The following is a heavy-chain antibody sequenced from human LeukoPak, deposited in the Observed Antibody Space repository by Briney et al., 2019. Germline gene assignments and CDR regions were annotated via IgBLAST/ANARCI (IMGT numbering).Heavy chain of an antibody. J-gene: IGHJ3*02. D-gene: IGHD2-2*01. CDR1: GGTFSSYA. Sequence: GASVKVSCKATGGTFSSYAISWVRQAPGQGLEWMGRIIPILGIANYAQKFQGRVTITADKSTSTAYMELSSLRSEDTAVYYCARVETDGQYQLLTAFDIWGQGTMVTVSS. CDR2: IIPILGIA. V-gene: IGHV1-69*04. CDR3: ARVETDGQYQLLTAFDI.